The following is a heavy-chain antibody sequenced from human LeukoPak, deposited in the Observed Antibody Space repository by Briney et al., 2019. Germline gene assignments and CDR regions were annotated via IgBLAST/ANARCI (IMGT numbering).Heavy chain of an antibody. Sequence: ASVTVSCKASSYTFTRYGISWVRQAPGQGLEWMGWINPNSGGTNFAQKFQGRVTMTRDTSISTAYMELSRLRSDDTAVYYCARDPGGIYGANSGWFDPWGQGTLVTVSS. CDR1: SYTFTRYG. V-gene: IGHV1-2*02. CDR2: INPNSGGT. CDR3: ARDPGGIYGANSGWFDP. D-gene: IGHD4-23*01. J-gene: IGHJ5*02.